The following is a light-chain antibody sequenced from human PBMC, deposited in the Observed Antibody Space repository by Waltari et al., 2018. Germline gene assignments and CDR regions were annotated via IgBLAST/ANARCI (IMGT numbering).Light chain of an antibody. Sequence: DIGMTQTPLSLSVIPGESASISCRSTQSLRHGDGDTFLYWYLQKPGQSPQLLIYLVSKRASGVPDRFSGSGSGTYFTLTISRVEADDVGLYYCMQGLQLPWTFGQGP. V-gene: IGKV2-29*03. CDR3: MQGLQLPWT. CDR2: LVS. CDR1: QSLRHGDGDTF. J-gene: IGKJ1*01.